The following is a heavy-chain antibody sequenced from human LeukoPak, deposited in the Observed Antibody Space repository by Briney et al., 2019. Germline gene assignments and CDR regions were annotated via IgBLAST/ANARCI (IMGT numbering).Heavy chain of an antibody. Sequence: PGGSWSFSVAATGSTFGPFSMNWFRQVPGKGLGGVSSFTGGSDYIYYADSVKGRFTISRDNAKNALYLQMNTLRAEDTAVYYCARVGGDGPVLRSNWFDPWGQGTLVTVSS. CDR1: GSTFGPFS. V-gene: IGHV3-21*01. CDR3: ARVGGDGPVLRSNWFDP. CDR2: FTGGSDYI. J-gene: IGHJ5*02. D-gene: IGHD2-21*02.